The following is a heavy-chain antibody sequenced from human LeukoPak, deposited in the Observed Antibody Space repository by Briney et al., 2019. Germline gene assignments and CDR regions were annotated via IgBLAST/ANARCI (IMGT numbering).Heavy chain of an antibody. J-gene: IGHJ6*03. D-gene: IGHD3-22*01. CDR3: ARLFSDSVVVVVTNYYMDV. Sequence: SDTLSLTCTVSGVSIRCSSYYWRWIPRPPGKGLEWIGSIYYSGSTYYNPSLKSRVTISVDTSKNQFSLKLSSVTAADTAVYYCARLFSDSVVVVVTNYYMDVWGKGTTVTVSS. CDR2: IYYSGST. CDR1: GVSIRCSSYY. V-gene: IGHV4-39*01.